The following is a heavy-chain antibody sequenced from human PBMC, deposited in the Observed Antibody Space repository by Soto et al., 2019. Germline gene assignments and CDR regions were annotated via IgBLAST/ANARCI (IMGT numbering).Heavy chain of an antibody. CDR1: GFTFSNYG. CDR2: IWYDGNNK. CDR3: ARDLQGSGSFYSPDY. Sequence: QVQVVESGGVVVQPGRSLRLSCAASGFTFSNYGMHWVRQYPGKGLEWVAVIWYDGNNKYYADSVKGRFTISRDKSKNKRYLQMNSLRDEDTAVYYCARDLQGSGSFYSPDYRGQGTLVTVSS. V-gene: IGHV3-33*01. D-gene: IGHD3-10*01. J-gene: IGHJ4*02.